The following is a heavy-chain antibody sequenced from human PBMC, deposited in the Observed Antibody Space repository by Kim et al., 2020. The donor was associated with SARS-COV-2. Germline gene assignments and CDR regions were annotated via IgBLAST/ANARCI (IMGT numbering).Heavy chain of an antibody. CDR3: ARGGYSLRLYYYYGMDV. Sequence: SVKVSCKASGCTFSSYAISWVRQAPGQGLEWMGGIIPIFGTANYAQKFQGRVTITADESTSTAYMELSSLRSEDTAVYYCARGGYSLRLYYYYGMDVWGQGTTVTVSS. J-gene: IGHJ6*02. V-gene: IGHV1-69*13. CDR1: GCTFSSYA. D-gene: IGHD5-18*01. CDR2: IIPIFGTA.